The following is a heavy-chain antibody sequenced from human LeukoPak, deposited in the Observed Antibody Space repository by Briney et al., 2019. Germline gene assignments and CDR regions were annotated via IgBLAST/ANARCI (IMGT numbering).Heavy chain of an antibody. Sequence: ASVKVSCKASGYTFTSYAMNWVRQAPGQGLEWMGWINTNTGNPTYAQGFTGRFVFSLDTSVSTAYLQISSLKAEDTAVYYCARGGRWELPRPYAFDVWGQGTVVTVSS. CDR1: GYTFTSYA. CDR3: ARGGRWELPRPYAFDV. J-gene: IGHJ3*01. CDR2: INTNTGNP. V-gene: IGHV7-4-1*02. D-gene: IGHD1-26*01.